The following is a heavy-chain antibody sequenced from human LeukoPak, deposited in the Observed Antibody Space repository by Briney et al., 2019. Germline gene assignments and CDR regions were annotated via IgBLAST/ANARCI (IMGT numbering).Heavy chain of an antibody. D-gene: IGHD6-13*01. CDR3: ARGLSSSWRFDY. CDR2: INPNSGVT. Sequence: ASVKVSCKASGYTFTDYYVHWVRQAPGKGLEWMGRINPNSGVTKYAQKFQGRVTMTEDTSTSTAYMELSRLISDDTAIYYCARGLSSSWRFDYWGEGTLVSVSS. CDR1: GYTFTDYY. J-gene: IGHJ4*02. V-gene: IGHV1-2*06.